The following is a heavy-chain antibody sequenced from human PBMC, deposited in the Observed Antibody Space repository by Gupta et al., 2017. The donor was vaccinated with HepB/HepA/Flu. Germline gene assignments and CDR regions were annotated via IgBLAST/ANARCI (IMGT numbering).Heavy chain of an antibody. J-gene: IGHJ2*01. CDR1: GFTFNTHS. D-gene: IGHD1-26*01. V-gene: IGHV3-21*01. CDR2: MRSSSTYI. Sequence: EVQLVESGGGLVKPGGSLRLSCAASGFTFNTHSMNWVRQSPGKGLEGGSYMRSSSTYIEEADSGKGRFTFYRDIAKNELDLQMNSLRVEETAIYYCAVSLTREVDWHLELWGPVTLVIVSS. CDR3: AVSLTREVDWHLEL.